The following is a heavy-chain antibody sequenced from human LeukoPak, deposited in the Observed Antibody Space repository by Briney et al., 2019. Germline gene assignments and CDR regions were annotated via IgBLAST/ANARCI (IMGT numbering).Heavy chain of an antibody. V-gene: IGHV3-23*01. J-gene: IGHJ4*02. D-gene: IGHD3-16*01. CDR3: AKAGIYDYVWGSYLVD. CDR1: GFTFSTSG. CDR2: ITGSGGST. Sequence: GGSLRLSCAASGFTFSTSGMSWVRQAPGKGLEWVSTITGSGGSTYYADSVKGRFTISRDNSKNTLYLQMNSLRAEDTAVYYCAKAGIYDYVWGSYLVDWGQGILVTVSS.